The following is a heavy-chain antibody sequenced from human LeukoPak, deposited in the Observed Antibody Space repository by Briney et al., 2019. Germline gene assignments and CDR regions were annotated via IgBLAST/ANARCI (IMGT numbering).Heavy chain of an antibody. CDR2: IYTSGST. CDR3: ARQRRVVPAAMINWFDP. CDR1: GGSISGYY. V-gene: IGHV4-4*07. Sequence: SETLSLTCSVSGGSISGYYWSWIRQPAGKGLEWIGRIYTSGSTDYNPSLKSRVTMSVDTSKNQFSLKLSSVTAADTAVYYCARQRRVVPAAMINWFDPWGQGTLVTVSS. D-gene: IGHD2-2*01. J-gene: IGHJ5*02.